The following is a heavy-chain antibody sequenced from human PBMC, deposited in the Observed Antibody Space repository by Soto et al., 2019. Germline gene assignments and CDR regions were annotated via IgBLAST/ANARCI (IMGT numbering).Heavy chain of an antibody. CDR2: IYHSGAT. CDR1: GDSITSSNW. V-gene: IGHV4-4*02. D-gene: IGHD1-1*01. J-gene: IGHJ4*02. CDR3: ARDLGTGTDY. Sequence: SETRSLTCAVSGDSITSSNWWSWVLQAPGKGLEWIGEIYHSGATTYNPSLKSRATISVDPSNNHFSLKLTSVTAADTAVYFCARDLGTGTDYWGRGTLVTVSS.